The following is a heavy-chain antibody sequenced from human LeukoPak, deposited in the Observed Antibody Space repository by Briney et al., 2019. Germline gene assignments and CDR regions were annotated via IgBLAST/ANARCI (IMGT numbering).Heavy chain of an antibody. J-gene: IGHJ6*03. D-gene: IGHD4-17*01. Sequence: SVKVSCKASGGTFSSYAISWVRQAPGQGLEWMGGIIPMFGTANYAQKFQGRVTITTDESTSTAYMELSSLRSEDTAVYYCARDETMTTVTTWPYYYYMDVWGKGTTVTVSS. CDR1: GGTFSSYA. CDR2: IIPMFGTA. CDR3: ARDETMTTVTTWPYYYYMDV. V-gene: IGHV1-69*05.